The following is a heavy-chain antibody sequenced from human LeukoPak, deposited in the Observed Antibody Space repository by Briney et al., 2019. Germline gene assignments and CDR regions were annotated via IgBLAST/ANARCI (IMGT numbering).Heavy chain of an antibody. Sequence: GGSLRLSCAASGFSFSTYSFSWVRQAPGKGLEWVSGISASGGDTFYADSVKGRFTISRDNSKNTLSLQMNGLRVEDTAIYYCAKDVRRCNGACTWGQGTLVTVSS. J-gene: IGHJ5*02. CDR2: ISASGGDT. V-gene: IGHV3-23*01. CDR3: AKDVRRCNGACT. D-gene: IGHD2-8*01. CDR1: GFSFSTYS.